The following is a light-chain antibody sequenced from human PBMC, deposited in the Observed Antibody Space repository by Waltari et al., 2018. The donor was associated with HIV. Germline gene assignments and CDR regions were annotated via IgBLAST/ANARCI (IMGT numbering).Light chain of an antibody. J-gene: IGLJ3*02. CDR1: NPNIGSGDD. Sequence: SVLTQPPSVSGAPGPWVTIPCTGHNPNIGSGDDVHWYRQFPGSAPELVVYGDSIRPSGVPDRFSGSKSGVSASLDISGLQTEDEGDYYCQSYDNNLSGLWVFGGGTKLTVL. CDR2: GDS. V-gene: IGLV1-40*01. CDR3: QSYDNNLSGLWV.